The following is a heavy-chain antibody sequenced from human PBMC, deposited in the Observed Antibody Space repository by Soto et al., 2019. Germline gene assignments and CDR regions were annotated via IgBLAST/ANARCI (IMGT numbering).Heavy chain of an antibody. CDR1: GFTFRSYS. Sequence: GGSLRLSCAASGFTFRSYSMNWVRQAPGKGLEWVSSISSSSSYIYYADSVKGRFTISRDNAKNSLYLQMNSLRAEDTAVYYCARDNYYGSGSYVYYYYYGMDVWGQGTTVTVSS. V-gene: IGHV3-21*01. CDR2: ISSSSSYI. CDR3: ARDNYYGSGSYVYYYYYGMDV. D-gene: IGHD3-10*01. J-gene: IGHJ6*02.